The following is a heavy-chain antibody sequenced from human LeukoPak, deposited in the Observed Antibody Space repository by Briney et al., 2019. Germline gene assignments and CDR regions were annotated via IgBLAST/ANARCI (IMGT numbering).Heavy chain of an antibody. V-gene: IGHV3-66*01. CDR3: ARGFRSVTTWGYFDY. D-gene: IGHD4-17*01. CDR1: GFTVSTNY. Sequence: GGSLRLSCAAPGFTVSTNYTSWVRQAPGKGLEWVSLIYSGGGTYYADSVKGRFTISRDNSRNTLSLQMNSLRVDDTAVYYCARGFRSVTTWGYFDYWGQGALVTVSS. CDR2: IYSGGGT. J-gene: IGHJ4*02.